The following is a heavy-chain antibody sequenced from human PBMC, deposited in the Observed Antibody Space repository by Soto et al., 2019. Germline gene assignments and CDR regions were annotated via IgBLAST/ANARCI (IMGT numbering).Heavy chain of an antibody. V-gene: IGHV3-30*18. Sequence: QVQLEESGGGVVQPGKSLRLSCAGSGFTFNSYGMHWVRQTPGKGLEWVAGISKDGSKKHYLASVEGRFTISRDNSKNTLSLKMDSLRSDDTALYYCAKDAEMDIVVVAVAEYFDSWGPGTLVIVSS. CDR1: GFTFNSYG. CDR3: AKDAEMDIVVVAVAEYFDS. D-gene: IGHD2-21*02. CDR2: ISKDGSKK. J-gene: IGHJ4*02.